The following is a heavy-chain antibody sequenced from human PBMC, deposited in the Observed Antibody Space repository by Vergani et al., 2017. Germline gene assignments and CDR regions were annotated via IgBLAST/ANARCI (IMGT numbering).Heavy chain of an antibody. CDR2: IISSGSTI. CDR1: GFTFSSYE. J-gene: IGHJ6*02. CDR3: AGDGWFGELSAYYGMDV. D-gene: IGHD3-10*01. Sequence: EVQLVESGGGLVQPGGSLRLSCAASGFTFSSYEMNWVRQAPGKGLEWVSYIISSGSTIYYADSVKGRFTISTDNATNSLYLQMNSLRAEDTAVYFCAGDGWFGELSAYYGMDVWGQGTTVTVSS. V-gene: IGHV3-48*03.